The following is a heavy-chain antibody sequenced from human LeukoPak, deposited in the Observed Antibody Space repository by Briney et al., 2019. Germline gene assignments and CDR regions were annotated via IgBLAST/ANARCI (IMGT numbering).Heavy chain of an antibody. CDR2: ITGSTNYI. V-gene: IGHV3-21*01. D-gene: IGHD2-2*01. CDR1: GFPLSGYS. CDR3: ARVGYCSSSTCRNYFDY. J-gene: IGHJ4*02. Sequence: GGSLRLSCAASGFPLSGYSMNWVRQAPGKGLEWVSSITGSTNYIYYADSVKGRFTISRDNAKNSLYLQMNSLRAEDTAVYYCARVGYCSSSTCRNYFDYLGQGTLVTVSS.